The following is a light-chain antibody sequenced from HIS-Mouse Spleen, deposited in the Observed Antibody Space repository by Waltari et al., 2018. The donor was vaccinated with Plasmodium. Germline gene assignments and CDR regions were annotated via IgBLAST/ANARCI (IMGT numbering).Light chain of an antibody. CDR2: GAS. CDR1: QSVSSN. CDR3: QQYNNWSFT. V-gene: IGKV3-15*01. Sequence: ELAMTQSPATLSVSPGERATLSCRASQSVSSNLAWYQQKPGQAPSLLIYGASTRATGIPARFSGSGSGTEFTLTISSLQSEDFAVYYCQQYNNWSFTFGPGTKVDIK. J-gene: IGKJ3*01.